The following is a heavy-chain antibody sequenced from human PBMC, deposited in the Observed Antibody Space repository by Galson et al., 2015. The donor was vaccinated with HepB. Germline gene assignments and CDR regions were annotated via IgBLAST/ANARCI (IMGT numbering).Heavy chain of an antibody. D-gene: IGHD5-12*01. Sequence: SVKLSCKASGYTFSGYYMHWVRQAPGKGLEWMGWINPNSGSTNYAHNFKGRVTMTRDTSISTAYMELSRLRSDDTAVYYCAIGTSAVVIVATSESFNYWGQGTLFTVSS. CDR1: GYTFSGYY. J-gene: IGHJ4*02. CDR3: AIGTSAVVIVATSESFNY. CDR2: INPNSGST. V-gene: IGHV1-2*02.